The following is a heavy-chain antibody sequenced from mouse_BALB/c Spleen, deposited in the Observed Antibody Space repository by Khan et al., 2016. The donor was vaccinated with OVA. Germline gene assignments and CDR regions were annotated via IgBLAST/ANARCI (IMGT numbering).Heavy chain of an antibody. CDR3: ARDSWFTY. J-gene: IGHJ3*01. V-gene: IGHV5-6-5*01. CDR1: GFTFNNYA. Sequence: EVELVESGGDLVKSGGSLKLSCAASGFTFNNYAMSWVRQTPEKRLEWVASISSGGSTYYPDSVMGRFTISRDNARNILYLQMSSLRSEDTAMYYCARDSWFTYWGQGTLVTVSA. CDR2: ISSGGST.